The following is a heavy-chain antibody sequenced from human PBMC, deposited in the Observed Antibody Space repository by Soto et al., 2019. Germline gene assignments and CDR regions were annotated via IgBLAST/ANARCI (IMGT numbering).Heavy chain of an antibody. Sequence: QVQLQESGPRLVKPSETLLLTCSVSGDSLNNNWWTWIRQARGTAPEIVGNIYYKGDTRYNPSLESRVTISLDTPKNQFSLHLRSVTGADTAVYFCARGSLVYDSWGQGILVTFSS. CDR2: IYYKGDT. J-gene: IGHJ4*02. V-gene: IGHV4-59*01. CDR3: ARGSLVYDS. D-gene: IGHD3-16*01. CDR1: GDSLNNNW.